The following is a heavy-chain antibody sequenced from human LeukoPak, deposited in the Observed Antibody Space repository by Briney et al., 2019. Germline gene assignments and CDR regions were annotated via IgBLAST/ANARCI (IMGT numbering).Heavy chain of an antibody. CDR3: ARKIPSGPVDH. D-gene: IGHD2-2*01. Sequence: PGESVKISRKGCGYSFIRYWIGWVRQMPGKGLEWMGIIYPGDSDTRYSPSFHGQVTISADKSISTAYLQWSSLKASDTAMYYCARKIPSGPVDHWGQGTLVTVSS. J-gene: IGHJ4*02. CDR2: IYPGDSDT. CDR1: GYSFIRYW. V-gene: IGHV5-51*01.